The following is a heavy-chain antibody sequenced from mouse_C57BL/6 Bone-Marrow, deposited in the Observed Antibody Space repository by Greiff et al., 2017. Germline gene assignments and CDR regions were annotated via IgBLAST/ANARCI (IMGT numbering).Heavy chain of an antibody. CDR2: IYPGSGST. J-gene: IGHJ2*01. CDR3: ARRGRYYGNYFDY. D-gene: IGHD1-1*02. V-gene: IGHV1-55*01. Sequence: QVQLQQPGAELVKPGASVKMSCKASGYTFTSYWITWVKQRPGQGLEWIGDIYPGSGSTNSNEKFKSKATLTVDTSSSTAYMQLISLTSEDSAVYYCARRGRYYGNYFDYWGQGTTLTVSS. CDR1: GYTFTSYW.